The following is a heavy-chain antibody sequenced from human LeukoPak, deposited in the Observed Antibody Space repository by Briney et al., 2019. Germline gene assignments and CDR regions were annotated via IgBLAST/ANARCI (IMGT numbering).Heavy chain of an antibody. D-gene: IGHD7-27*01. CDR1: GFSVTTYA. CDR2: ISKNGDRT. V-gene: IGHV3-64D*06. Sequence: GGSLRLSCSVSGFSVTTYAMHWVRQAPGKGLEYVAIISKNGDRTYYADSVKGRFTISRDNSKNTLYLQMSSLRVEDTAVYYCVSDRWGSIYYWGRGTLVTVSS. CDR3: VSDRWGSIYY. J-gene: IGHJ4*02.